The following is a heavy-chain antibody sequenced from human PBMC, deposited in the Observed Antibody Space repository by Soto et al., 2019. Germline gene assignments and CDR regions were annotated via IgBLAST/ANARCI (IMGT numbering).Heavy chain of an antibody. CDR1: GGTFSSYA. CDR3: AGFLRSGYYYYYGMDV. CDR2: IIPILGIA. D-gene: IGHD3-3*01. Sequence: ASVKVSCKASGGTFSSYAISWVRQAPGQGLEGMGGIIPILGIANYAQKFQGRVTITADKSTSTAYMELSSLRSEDTGVYYCAGFLRSGYYYYYGMDVWGQGTTVTVSS. J-gene: IGHJ6*02. V-gene: IGHV1-69*10.